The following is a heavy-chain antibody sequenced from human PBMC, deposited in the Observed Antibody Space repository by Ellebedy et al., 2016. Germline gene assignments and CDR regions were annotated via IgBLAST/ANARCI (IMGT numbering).Heavy chain of an antibody. CDR3: ARDPLRCSGGSCVPPNFDY. CDR1: GYTFTSYA. D-gene: IGHD2-15*01. Sequence: ASVKVSCXASGYTFTSYAMHWVRQAPGQRLEWMGWINAGNGNTKYSQKFQGRVTITADESTSTAYMELSSLRSEDTAVYYCARDPLRCSGGSCVPPNFDYWGQGTLVTVPS. CDR2: INAGNGNT. V-gene: IGHV1-3*01. J-gene: IGHJ4*02.